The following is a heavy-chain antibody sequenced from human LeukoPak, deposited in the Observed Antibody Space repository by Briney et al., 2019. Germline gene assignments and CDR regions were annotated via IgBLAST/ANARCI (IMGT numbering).Heavy chain of an antibody. CDR2: IYYSGST. Sequence: PAETLSLTCTVSGYSISSGYYWGLIRQPPGKGLEWIGYIYYSGSTNYNPSLKSRVTISVDTSKNQFSLKLSSVTAADTAVYYCASTPAPYAYYDFWSGYGDNWFDPWGQGTLVTVSS. CDR1: GYSISSGYY. V-gene: IGHV4-61*01. CDR3: ASTPAPYAYYDFWSGYGDNWFDP. J-gene: IGHJ5*02. D-gene: IGHD3-3*01.